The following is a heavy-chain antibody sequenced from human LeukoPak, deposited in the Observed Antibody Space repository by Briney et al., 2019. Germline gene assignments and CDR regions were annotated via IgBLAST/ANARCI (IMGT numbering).Heavy chain of an antibody. CDR1: GFTFSSYS. J-gene: IGHJ4*02. D-gene: IGHD5-24*01. CDR3: ARDNVEMATIRGFDY. CDR2: ISSSSSYI. Sequence: GRSLRLSCAASGFTFSSYSMNWVRQAPGKGLEWVSSISSSSSYIYYADSVKGRFTISRDNAKNSLYLQMNSLRAEDTAVYYCARDNVEMATIRGFDYWGQGTLVTVSS. V-gene: IGHV3-21*01.